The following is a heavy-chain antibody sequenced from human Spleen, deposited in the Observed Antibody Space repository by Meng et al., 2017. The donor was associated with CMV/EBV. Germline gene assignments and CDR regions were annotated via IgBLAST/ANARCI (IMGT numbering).Heavy chain of an antibody. D-gene: IGHD1-1*01. CDR1: GYTFTSYY. Sequence: ASVKVSCKASGYTFTSYYMHWVRQAPGQGPEWMGIINPGVSVTNYAPKFQGRVTMTRDTSTSTVYMELSSLRSEDTAVYYCARCSAPDTTVVYYYYYGMDVWGQGTTVTVSS. J-gene: IGHJ6*02. CDR2: INPGVSVT. V-gene: IGHV1-46*01. CDR3: ARCSAPDTTVVYYYYYGMDV.